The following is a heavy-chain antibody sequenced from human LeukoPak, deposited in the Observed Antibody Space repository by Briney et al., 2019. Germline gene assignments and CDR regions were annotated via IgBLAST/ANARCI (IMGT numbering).Heavy chain of an antibody. V-gene: IGHV1-2*06. J-gene: IGHJ4*02. Sequence: ASVTVSCKASGYTFTGYYMHWVRQAPGQGLEWMGRINPNSGGTNYAQKFQGRVTMTRDTSISTAYMELSRLRSDDTAVYYCARVSTRKLWFGELADYWGQGTLVTVSS. D-gene: IGHD3-10*01. CDR2: INPNSGGT. CDR1: GYTFTGYY. CDR3: ARVSTRKLWFGELADY.